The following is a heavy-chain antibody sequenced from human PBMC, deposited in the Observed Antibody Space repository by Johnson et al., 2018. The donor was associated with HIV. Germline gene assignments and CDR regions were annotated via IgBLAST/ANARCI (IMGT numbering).Heavy chain of an antibody. CDR1: GFNFSSYG. CDR3: AKEQPARAFDI. D-gene: IGHD5-18*01. CDR2: ISYDGSNK. V-gene: IGHV3-30*18. Sequence: QVQLVESGGGVVQPGGSLRLSCAASGFNFSSYGMHWVRQAPGTGLEWVAVISYDGSNKYYADSVKGRFTISRDNSKNTMYLQMNSLRAEDTAVYYCAKEQPARAFDIWGQGTMVTVSS. J-gene: IGHJ3*02.